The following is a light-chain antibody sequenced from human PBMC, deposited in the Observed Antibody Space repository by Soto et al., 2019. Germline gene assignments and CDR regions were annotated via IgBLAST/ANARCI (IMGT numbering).Light chain of an antibody. CDR2: AAS. CDR1: QGISNY. CDR3: QKYNSALTWT. V-gene: IGKV1-27*01. Sequence: DIQMTQSPSSLSASVGDRVTITRRASQGISNYLAWYQQKPGKVPKLLIYAASTLQSGVPSRFSGSGSGTDFTLTISSLQPEDVATYYCQKYNSALTWTFGQGTKVEIK. J-gene: IGKJ1*01.